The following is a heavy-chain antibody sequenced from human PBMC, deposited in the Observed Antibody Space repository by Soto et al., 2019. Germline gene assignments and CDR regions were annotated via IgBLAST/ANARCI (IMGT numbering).Heavy chain of an antibody. CDR1: GFTFSSYA. J-gene: IGHJ3*02. CDR2: ISGSGGST. CDR3: AKIPHSSSWYLDAFDI. V-gene: IGHV3-23*01. Sequence: EVQRLDSGGGLVQPGGSLRLSCAASGFTFSSYAMSWVRQAPGKGLEWVSAISGSGGSTYYADSVKGRFTISRDNSKNTLYLQMNSLRAEDTAVYYCAKIPHSSSWYLDAFDIWGQGTMVTVSS. D-gene: IGHD6-13*01.